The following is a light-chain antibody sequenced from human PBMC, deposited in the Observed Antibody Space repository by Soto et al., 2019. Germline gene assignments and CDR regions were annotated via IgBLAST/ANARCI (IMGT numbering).Light chain of an antibody. J-gene: IGKJ1*01. CDR3: QQYGASPGT. CDR2: DTS. Sequence: EIVLTQSPDTLSLSPGERATLSCRASQSVPNSRLAWYQQKPGQAPSLVISDTSIRATGIPDRFSGSGSGTDFSLIIGRLEPEDFAVYICQQYGASPGTCGQGTKV. CDR1: QSVPNSR. V-gene: IGKV3-20*01.